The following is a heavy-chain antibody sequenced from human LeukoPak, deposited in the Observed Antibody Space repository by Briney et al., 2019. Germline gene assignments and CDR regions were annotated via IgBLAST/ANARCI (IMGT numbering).Heavy chain of an antibody. CDR2: ISGSGGST. CDR3: AKDRDSSGRGYYFDY. V-gene: IGHV3-23*01. Sequence: GGSLRLSCAASGFTFSSYAMSWVRQAPGKGLEWVSAISGSGGSTYYADSVKGRFIISRDNSKNTLYLQMNSLRAEDTAVYYCAKDRDSSGRGYYFDYWGQGTLVTVSS. D-gene: IGHD6-19*01. CDR1: GFTFSSYA. J-gene: IGHJ4*02.